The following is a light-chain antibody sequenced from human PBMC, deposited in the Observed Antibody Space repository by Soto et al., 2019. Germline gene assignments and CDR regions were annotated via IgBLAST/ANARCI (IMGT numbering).Light chain of an antibody. Sequence: DIQITQSPSSLSASVGDRVTITCRASQSISGYLNWYQQKPGKAPKVLISGASTLHNGVPSRFSGRGSGTDFTLTISSLQPEDVATYYCQQSLSTLLTFGGGTKVYI. CDR1: QSISGY. J-gene: IGKJ4*01. CDR3: QQSLSTLLT. V-gene: IGKV1-39*01. CDR2: GAS.